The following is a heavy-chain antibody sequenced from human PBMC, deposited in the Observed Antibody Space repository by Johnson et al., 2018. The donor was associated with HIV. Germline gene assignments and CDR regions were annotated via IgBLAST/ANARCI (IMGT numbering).Heavy chain of an antibody. V-gene: IGHV3-7*05. CDR2: IKQDGNEK. D-gene: IGHD3-10*01. CDR3: ARALADGWAM. CDR1: GFSFSRYW. Sequence: VQLVESGGGLVQPGGSLRLSCVASGFSFSRYWMTWVRQAPGKGLEWVASIKQDGNEKYYVDSVKGRFTISRDNAKNSVDLQMNSLRAEDTAVYYCARALADGWAMWG. J-gene: IGHJ1*01.